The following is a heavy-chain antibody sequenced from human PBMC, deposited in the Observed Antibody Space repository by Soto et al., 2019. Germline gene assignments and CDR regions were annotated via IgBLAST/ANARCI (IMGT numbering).Heavy chain of an antibody. Sequence: SETLSLTCTVDGESFSAYYWSWIRQSPGKGLEWIGSIYDGGSTNYNPSLKSRVTISVDTSKNQFSLKLSSVTAADTAVYYCARLVRGYSGYDNWYFDLWGRGTLVTVSS. V-gene: IGHV4-34*01. D-gene: IGHD5-12*01. CDR3: ARLVRGYSGYDNWYFDL. J-gene: IGHJ2*01. CDR1: GESFSAYY. CDR2: IYDGGST.